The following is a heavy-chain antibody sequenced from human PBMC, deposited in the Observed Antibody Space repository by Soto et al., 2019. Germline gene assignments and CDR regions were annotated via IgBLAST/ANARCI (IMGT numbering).Heavy chain of an antibody. CDR3: ARVGFGELLAHGMDV. D-gene: IGHD3-10*01. Sequence: QVQLQESGPGLVKPSQTLSLTCTVSGGSISSGDYYWRWIRQPPWKGLEWIGYIYYSGSTYYNPSLKSRVTISVDTSKNQFSLKLSSVTAADTAVYYCARVGFGELLAHGMDVWGQGTTVTVSS. CDR2: IYYSGST. V-gene: IGHV4-30-4*01. J-gene: IGHJ6*02. CDR1: GGSISSGDYY.